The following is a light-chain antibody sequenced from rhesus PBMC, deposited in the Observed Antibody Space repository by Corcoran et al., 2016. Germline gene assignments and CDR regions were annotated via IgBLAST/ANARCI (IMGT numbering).Light chain of an antibody. CDR1: QDISSW. J-gene: IGKJ4*01. V-gene: IGKV1-22*01. CDR2: KAS. Sequence: DIQMTQSPSSLSASVGDTVSITCRASQDISSWLVWYQQKQGKAPKLLIYKASSLQGGVPSRFSGSGSGTDFTLTISSRQSEDFATYYCQQYSSRPLTVGGGTKVELK. CDR3: QQYSSRPLT.